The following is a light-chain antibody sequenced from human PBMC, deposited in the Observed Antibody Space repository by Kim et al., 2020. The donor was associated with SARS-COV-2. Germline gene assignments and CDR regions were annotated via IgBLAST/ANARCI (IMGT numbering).Light chain of an antibody. CDR1: SLRSYY. CDR2: GRN. Sequence: SSELTQDPVVSVALGQTVRITCQGDSLRSYYATWYQQKPRQAPVLVIYGRNNRPSGIPDRFSGSASRNTASLTISGTQAEDEADFYCQSRDSGGRVMFGGGTQLTVL. J-gene: IGLJ3*02. V-gene: IGLV3-19*01. CDR3: QSRDSGGRVM.